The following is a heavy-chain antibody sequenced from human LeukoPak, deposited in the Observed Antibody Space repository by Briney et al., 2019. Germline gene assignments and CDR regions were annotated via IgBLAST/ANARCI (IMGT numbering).Heavy chain of an antibody. V-gene: IGHV4-59*11. CDR2: FYNGGST. J-gene: IGHJ4*02. CDR3: ARVESDDSSGYSDY. Sequence: SETLSLTCSVSGGSISSHHWSWIRQPPGKGLEWIGDFYNGGSTRYSPSLKSRVTISGDTSESQFSLKLSSVTAADTAVYYCARVESDDSSGYSDYWGQGTLVTVSP. CDR1: GGSISSHH. D-gene: IGHD3-22*01.